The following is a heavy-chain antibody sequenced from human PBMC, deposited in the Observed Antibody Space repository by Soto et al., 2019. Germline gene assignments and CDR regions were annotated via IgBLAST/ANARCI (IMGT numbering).Heavy chain of an antibody. J-gene: IGHJ6*02. CDR3: ARDHPPGSFHRYYGMDV. D-gene: IGHD6-6*01. CDR2: IWYDGSNK. Sequence: GGSLRLSCAASGFTFSSYGMHWVRQAPGKGLEWVAVIWYDGSNKYYADSVKGRFTISRDNSKNTLYLQMNSLRAEDTAVYYCARDHPPGSFHRYYGMDVWGQGTTVTVSS. V-gene: IGHV3-33*01. CDR1: GFTFSSYG.